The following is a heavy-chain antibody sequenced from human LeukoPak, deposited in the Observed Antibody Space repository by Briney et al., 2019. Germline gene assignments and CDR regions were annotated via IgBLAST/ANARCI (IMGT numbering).Heavy chain of an antibody. CDR3: ARGYYYDSSGYYYYY. CDR1: GYTFTSYD. J-gene: IGHJ4*02. CDR2: INPNSGGT. D-gene: IGHD3-22*01. V-gene: IGHV1-2*02. Sequence: ASVKVSCKASGYTFTSYDINWVRQAPGQGLEWMGWINPNSGGTNYAQKFQGRVTMTRDTSISTAYMELSRLRSDDTAVYYCARGYYYDSSGYYYYYWGQGTLVTVSS.